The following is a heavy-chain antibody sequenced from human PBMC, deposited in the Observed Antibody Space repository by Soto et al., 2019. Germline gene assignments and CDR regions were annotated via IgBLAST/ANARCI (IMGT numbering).Heavy chain of an antibody. CDR2: IHNSSSTI. V-gene: IGHV3-48*02. Sequence: EVQLVESGGGLVQPGESLRLSCAASGFTFSSYSMNWVRQAPGKGLEWVSYIHNSSSTIYYADSVRGRFTISRDNAKNALYLQLNRLRDEGTAVYYCARGVQIIVLLPAAIDYWGQGTLVTVSS. CDR1: GFTFSSYS. CDR3: ARGVQIIVLLPAAIDY. D-gene: IGHD2-2*01. J-gene: IGHJ4*02.